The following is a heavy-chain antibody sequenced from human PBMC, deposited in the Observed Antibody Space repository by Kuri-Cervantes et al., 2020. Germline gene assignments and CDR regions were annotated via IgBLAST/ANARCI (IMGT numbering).Heavy chain of an antibody. V-gene: IGHV3-30*03. Sequence: GGSLRLSCAASGFTFRSYGIHWVRQAPGKGLEWVAVISYDGSNKYYADSVKGRFTISRDNSKNTLYLQMNSLRAEDTAVYYCARVPLGYCSSTSCPRAFDIWGQGTMVTVSS. J-gene: IGHJ3*02. CDR3: ARVPLGYCSSTSCPRAFDI. D-gene: IGHD2-2*01. CDR2: ISYDGSNK. CDR1: GFTFRSYG.